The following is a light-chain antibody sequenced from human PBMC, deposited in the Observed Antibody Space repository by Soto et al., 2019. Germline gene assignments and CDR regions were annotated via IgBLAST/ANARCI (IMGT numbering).Light chain of an antibody. CDR2: GAS. J-gene: IGKJ1*01. CDR3: QQYGSSPRT. CDR1: QSVSATY. Sequence: EIVLTQSPGTLSLFPGERATFSCRTSQSVSATYLAWYKQKPGQAPRLLIYGASSRATGIPDRFSGSGSGTDFTLTISRLEPEDSAVYYCQQYGSSPRTFGQGTKVEI. V-gene: IGKV3-20*01.